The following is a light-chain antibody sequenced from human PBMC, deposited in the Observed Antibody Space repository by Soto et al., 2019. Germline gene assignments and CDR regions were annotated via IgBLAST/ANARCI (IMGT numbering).Light chain of an antibody. Sequence: DIQLTQSPSTLSASVGDRITITCRASQTISSCLAWYQQKPGKAPKLLIYKASTLKSGVPSRFSGSGSGTDFTLTISSLQPEDFATYYCQQTYNTPRTFGQGTKVDIK. CDR2: KAS. CDR1: QTISSC. V-gene: IGKV1-5*03. CDR3: QQTYNTPRT. J-gene: IGKJ1*01.